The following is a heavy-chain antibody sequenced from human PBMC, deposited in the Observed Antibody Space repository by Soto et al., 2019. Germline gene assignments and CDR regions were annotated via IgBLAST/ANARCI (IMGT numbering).Heavy chain of an antibody. J-gene: IGHJ3*02. Sequence: VNPTQALTLTCTFSGFSLSTSGVGVGWIRQPPGKALEWLALIYWNDDKRYSPSLKSRLTITKDTSKNQVVLTMTNMDPVDTATYYCAHRLAVTTHVYGVGAFDIWGQGTMVTVSS. CDR3: AHRLAVTTHVYGVGAFDI. V-gene: IGHV2-5*01. CDR2: IYWNDDK. CDR1: GFSLSTSGVG. D-gene: IGHD4-17*01.